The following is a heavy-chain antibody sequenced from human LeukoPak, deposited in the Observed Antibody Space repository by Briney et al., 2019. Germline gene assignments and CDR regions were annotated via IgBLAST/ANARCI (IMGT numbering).Heavy chain of an antibody. J-gene: IGHJ4*02. V-gene: IGHV3-21*01. CDR2: ISSSSSYI. CDR1: GFTFSSYS. D-gene: IGHD3-22*01. CDR3: ARDPNYDSSGYYPLDY. Sequence: GGSLRLSCAASGFTFSSYSMNWVRQAPGKGLEWVSSISSSSSYIYYADSVKGRFTISRDNAKNSLYLQMNSLRAEDTAVYYCARDPNYDSSGYYPLDYWGQGTLVTDSS.